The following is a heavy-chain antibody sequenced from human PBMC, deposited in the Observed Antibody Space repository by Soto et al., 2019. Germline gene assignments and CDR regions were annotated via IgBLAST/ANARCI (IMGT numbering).Heavy chain of an antibody. CDR1: GFTFSSYA. V-gene: IGHV3-23*01. CDR2: ISGSGGST. J-gene: IGHJ1*01. Sequence: PAGSLRLSCAASGFTFSSYAMSWVRQAPGKGLEWVSAISGSGGSTYYADSVKGRFTISRDNSKNTLYLQMNSLRAEDTAVYYCAKDRVAAAGNRWSNYEYFQHWGQSTLVTVSS. CDR3: AKDRVAAAGNRWSNYEYFQH. D-gene: IGHD6-13*01.